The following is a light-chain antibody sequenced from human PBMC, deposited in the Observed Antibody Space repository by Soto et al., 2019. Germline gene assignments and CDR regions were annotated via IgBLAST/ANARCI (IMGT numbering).Light chain of an antibody. J-gene: IGKJ2*01. V-gene: IGKV3-20*01. CDR3: QQYGASPPYT. CDR1: RSFASSY. Sequence: EIVLTQSPGTLSLSPGERATLSCRASRSFASSYLAWYQQRPGQAPRLLIYAASNRATGIPDRFSGSGSGTDFTLTIKRLEAEDSAVYYCQQYGASPPYTCGQGNKGDIK. CDR2: AAS.